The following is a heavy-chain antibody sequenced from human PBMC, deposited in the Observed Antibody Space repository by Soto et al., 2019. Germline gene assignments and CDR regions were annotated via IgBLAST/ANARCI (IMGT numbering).Heavy chain of an antibody. Sequence: GGSLRLSCAASGFTFSSYGRHWVRQAPGKGLEWVAVIWYDGSNKYYADSVKGRFTISRDNSKNTLYLQMNSLRAEDTAVYYCARDNPLDTMVPVTEGWFDPWGQGTLVTVSS. J-gene: IGHJ5*02. D-gene: IGHD3-10*01. V-gene: IGHV3-33*01. CDR2: IWYDGSNK. CDR1: GFTFSSYG. CDR3: ARDNPLDTMVPVTEGWFDP.